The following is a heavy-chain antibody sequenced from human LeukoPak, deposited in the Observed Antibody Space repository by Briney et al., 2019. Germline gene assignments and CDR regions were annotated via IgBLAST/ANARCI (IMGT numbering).Heavy chain of an antibody. D-gene: IGHD3-22*01. V-gene: IGHV4-61*02. CDR1: GDSIFSATYH. CDR3: ATHRTSGSYYRAFYY. J-gene: IGHJ4*02. CDR2: IFNTGTT. Sequence: SETLSLTCTVSGDSIFSATYHWSWVRQPAGKGLEWIGRIFNTGTTNHNPALKGRVTLSLDRSKNRCSLQLTSVTAADTAVYYCATHRTSGSYYRAFYYWGQGTLVTVSS.